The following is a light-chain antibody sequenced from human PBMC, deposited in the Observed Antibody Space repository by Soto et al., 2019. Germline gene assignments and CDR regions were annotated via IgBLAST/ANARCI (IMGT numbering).Light chain of an antibody. CDR3: QQSYSTLALT. J-gene: IGKJ4*01. CDR2: DAS. V-gene: IGKV1-39*01. Sequence: DIQMTQSPSSLSASVGDRVTITCQASQDISNYLNWYQQKPGKAPKLLIYDASSLESGVPSRFSGSGSGTEFTLTISSLQPEDFATYYCQQSYSTLALTFGGGTKVDIK. CDR1: QDISNY.